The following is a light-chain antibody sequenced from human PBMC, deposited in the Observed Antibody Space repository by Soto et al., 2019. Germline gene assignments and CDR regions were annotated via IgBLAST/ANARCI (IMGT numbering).Light chain of an antibody. CDR2: EVS. Sequence: QSALTQPASVSGSPGQSITISCTGTSSDVGGYNYVSWYQQHPGKAPKLMIYEVSNRPSGVSNRFSGSKSGNTASLTISGLEAEDAADYYCRSYTSSSPLVFGGGTKLTVL. CDR1: SSDVGGYNY. CDR3: RSYTSSSPLV. J-gene: IGLJ2*01. V-gene: IGLV2-14*01.